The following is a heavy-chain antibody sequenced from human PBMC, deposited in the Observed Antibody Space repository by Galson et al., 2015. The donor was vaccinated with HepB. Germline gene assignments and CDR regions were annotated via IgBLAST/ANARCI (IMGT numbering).Heavy chain of an antibody. CDR2: ISSTGTTM. D-gene: IGHD3-10*01. J-gene: IGHJ2*01. CDR1: GFTFSSYT. V-gene: IGHV3-48*02. CDR3: ARVYFGSGSSSAYWYFDL. Sequence: SLRLSCAAPGFTFSSYTMNWVRQAPGKGLESVSNISSTGTTMYYADSAKGRFTISRDNAQNSLYLQMNSLRDEDTAVYYCARVYFGSGSSSAYWYFDLWGRGALVTVSS.